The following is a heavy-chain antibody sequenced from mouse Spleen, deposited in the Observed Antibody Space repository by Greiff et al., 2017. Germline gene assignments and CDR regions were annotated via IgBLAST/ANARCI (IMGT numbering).Heavy chain of an antibody. CDR2: ISSGSSTI. CDR1: GFTFSDYG. Sequence: EVKLVETGGKKVKPGGSLTLSCAASGFTFSDYGMHWVRQAPEKGLEWVAYISSGSSTIYYADTVKGRFTISRDNAKNTLFLQMTSLRSEDTAMYYCARDYYGRMDYWGQGTSVTVSS. D-gene: IGHD1-1*01. CDR3: ARDYYGRMDY. J-gene: IGHJ4*01. V-gene: IGHV5-17*01.